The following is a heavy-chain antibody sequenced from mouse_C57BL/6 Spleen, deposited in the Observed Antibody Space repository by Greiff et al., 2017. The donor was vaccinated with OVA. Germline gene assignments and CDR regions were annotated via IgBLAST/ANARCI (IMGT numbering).Heavy chain of an antibody. J-gene: IGHJ2*01. D-gene: IGHD1-1*01. Sequence: VKLVESGAELVRPGASVKVSCKASGYTFTNYLIEWVKQRPGQGLEWIGGINPGGGGTNYNEKLKGKATLTADKYSSTAYMQLSSLTSEDSAVAFCARDNGSFPYYLDYWGQGTTLTVSS. CDR1: GYTFTNYL. CDR2: INPGGGGT. V-gene: IGHV1-54*01. CDR3: ARDNGSFPYYLDY.